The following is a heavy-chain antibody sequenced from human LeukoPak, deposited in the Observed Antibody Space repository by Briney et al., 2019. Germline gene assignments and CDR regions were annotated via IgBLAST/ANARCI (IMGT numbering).Heavy chain of an antibody. CDR2: ISTYNGNT. Sequence: PGASVKVSCKTSAYTFIRYWTSWVRQAPGQGLEWMGCISTYNGNTNFAQRFQGRVTLTTDTSTSTAYLELRSLTSDDTAVYYCARGGYCSDDTCYSMAVNNFYGMDVWGQGTTVTVSS. J-gene: IGHJ6*02. D-gene: IGHD2-15*01. V-gene: IGHV1-18*01. CDR1: AYTFIRYW. CDR3: ARGGYCSDDTCYSMAVNNFYGMDV.